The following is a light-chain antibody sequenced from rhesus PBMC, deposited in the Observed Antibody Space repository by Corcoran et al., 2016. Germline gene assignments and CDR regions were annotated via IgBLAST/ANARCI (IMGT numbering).Light chain of an antibody. CDR2: EVT. Sequence: QAAPTQPRSVSGSPGQTVTISCTGTNSDIGGYKYVSWYQQHPNTAPKFLIYEVTKRPSGVSDRFSASKSGNTASLTISGLQAEDEADYYCASYAGSDTFVFGGGTKLTVL. J-gene: IGLJ6*01. CDR1: NSDIGGYKY. V-gene: IGLV2-32*02. CDR3: ASYAGSDTFV.